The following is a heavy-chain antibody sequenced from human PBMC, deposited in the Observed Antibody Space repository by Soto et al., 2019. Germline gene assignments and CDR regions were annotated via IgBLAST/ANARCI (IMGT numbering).Heavy chain of an antibody. V-gene: IGHV1-18*04. CDR1: GYTFTSYG. Sequence: GASVKVSCKASGYTFTSYGISWVRQAPGQGLEWMGWISAYNGNTNYAQKLQGRVTMTTDTSTSTAYMELRSLRSDDTAVYYCARVRAPGDYPSLYYFDYWGQGTLVTASS. D-gene: IGHD4-17*01. CDR2: ISAYNGNT. CDR3: ARVRAPGDYPSLYYFDY. J-gene: IGHJ4*02.